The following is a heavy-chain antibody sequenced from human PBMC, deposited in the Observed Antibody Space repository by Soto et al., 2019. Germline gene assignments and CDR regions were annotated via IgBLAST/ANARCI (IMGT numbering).Heavy chain of an antibody. CDR3: AKGSMYCSSTSCARGFRWFDP. V-gene: IGHV3-23*01. CDR1: GFTFSSYA. J-gene: IGHJ5*02. Sequence: EVQLLESGGGLVQPGGSLRLSCAASGFTFSSYAMSWVRQAPGKGLEWVSAISGSGGSTYYADSVKGRFTISRDNSKNTLYLQMNSLRAEDTAVYYCAKGSMYCSSTSCARGFRWFDPWGQGTLVTVSS. D-gene: IGHD2-2*01. CDR2: ISGSGGST.